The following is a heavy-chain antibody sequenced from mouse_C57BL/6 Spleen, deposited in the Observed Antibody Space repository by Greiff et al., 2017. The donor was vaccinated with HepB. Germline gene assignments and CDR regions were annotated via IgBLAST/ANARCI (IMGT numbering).Heavy chain of an antibody. CDR2: IDPETGGT. CDR1: GYTFTDYE. CDR3: TRGDGVSPCFSY. V-gene: IGHV1-15*01. J-gene: IGHJ3*01. D-gene: IGHD1-1*02. Sequence: QVQLQQSGAELVRPGASVTLSCKASGYTFTDYEMHWVKQTPVHGLEWIGAIDPETGGTAYNQKFKGKAILTADKSSSTAYMELRSLTSEDSAVYYCTRGDGVSPCFSYWGHGTLVTVSA.